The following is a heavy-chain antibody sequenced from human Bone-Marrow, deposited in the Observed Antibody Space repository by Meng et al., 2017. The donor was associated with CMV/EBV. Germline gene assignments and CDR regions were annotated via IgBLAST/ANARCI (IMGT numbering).Heavy chain of an antibody. CDR1: AFPFSDYW. CDR2: INSDVSTT. Sequence: LSCVATAFPFSDYWINWVSQAPGRGLEWVTRINSDVSTTSYADSVKGRFILSPYPATHPLSLHLHRLLSSSPALSYCARAPWIATAVWGQGTLVTVSS. J-gene: IGHJ4*02. CDR3: ARAPWIATAV. V-gene: IGHV3-74*01. D-gene: IGHD2-2*01.